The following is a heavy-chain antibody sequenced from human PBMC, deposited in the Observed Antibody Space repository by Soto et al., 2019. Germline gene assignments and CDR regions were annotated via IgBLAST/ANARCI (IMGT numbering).Heavy chain of an antibody. CDR2: ISYDGSNK. D-gene: IGHD5-18*01. CDR3: AKDREGYSYGSRHYYYGMDV. Sequence: LRLSCAASGFTFSSYGMHWVRQAPGKGLEWVAVISYDGSNKYYADSVKGRFTISRDNSKNTLYLQMNSLRAEDTAVYYCAKDREGYSYGSRHYYYGMDVWGQGTTVTVSS. V-gene: IGHV3-30*18. CDR1: GFTFSSYG. J-gene: IGHJ6*02.